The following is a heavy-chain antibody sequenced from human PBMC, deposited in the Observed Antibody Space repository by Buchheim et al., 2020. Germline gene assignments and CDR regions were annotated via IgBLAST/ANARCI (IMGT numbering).Heavy chain of an antibody. CDR1: GGTFSSYA. Sequence: QVQLVQSGAEVKKPGSSVKVSCKASGGTFSSYAISWVRQAPGQGLEWMGRIIPILGIANYAQKFQGRVMITADKSTSTAYLELSSLRSEDTAVYYCARVVERWLQLDYWGQGTL. J-gene: IGHJ4*02. V-gene: IGHV1-69*04. CDR3: ARVVERWLQLDY. CDR2: IIPILGIA. D-gene: IGHD5-24*01.